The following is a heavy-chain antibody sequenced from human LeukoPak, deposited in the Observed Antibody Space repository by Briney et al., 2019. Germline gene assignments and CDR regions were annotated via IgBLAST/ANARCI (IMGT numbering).Heavy chain of an antibody. Sequence: GGSLRLSFAASGFTFSSYSMNWVRLAPGKGLEWGSCISSSSSTIYYADSVKGRFTISRDNAKNSLYLQMNSLRAEDTAVYYCASDYDFCSGYYRGVFDYWGQGTLVTVSS. CDR1: GFTFSSYS. D-gene: IGHD3-3*01. CDR3: ASDYDFCSGYYRGVFDY. V-gene: IGHV3-48*01. J-gene: IGHJ4*02. CDR2: ISSSSSTI.